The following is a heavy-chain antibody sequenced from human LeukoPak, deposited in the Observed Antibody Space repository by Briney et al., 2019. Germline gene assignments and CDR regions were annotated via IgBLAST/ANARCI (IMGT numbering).Heavy chain of an antibody. CDR2: IYPRDGST. Sequence: ASVKVSCKASGYTFTNNYLHWVRQAPGQGLEWMGMIYPRDGSTSYARNFQGRVTVTRDTSTTTVHMELRGLRSEDTAVYYCARDQEGFDYWGQGTVVTVSS. CDR1: GYTFTNNY. V-gene: IGHV1-46*01. CDR3: ARDQEGFDY. J-gene: IGHJ4*02.